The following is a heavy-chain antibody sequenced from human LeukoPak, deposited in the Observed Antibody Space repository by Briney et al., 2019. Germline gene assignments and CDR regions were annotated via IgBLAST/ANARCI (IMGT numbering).Heavy chain of an antibody. J-gene: IGHJ4*02. V-gene: IGHV4-34*01. Sequence: SETLSLTCAVSGGSFSGYYWSWLRQPPGKGLEWIGEINHSGSTNYNPSPKSRVTISVDTSKNQFSLKLSSVTAADTAVYYCARGRLNHYYGSGSIFDYWGQGTLVTVSS. CDR1: GGSFSGYY. CDR2: INHSGST. CDR3: ARGRLNHYYGSGSIFDY. D-gene: IGHD3-10*01.